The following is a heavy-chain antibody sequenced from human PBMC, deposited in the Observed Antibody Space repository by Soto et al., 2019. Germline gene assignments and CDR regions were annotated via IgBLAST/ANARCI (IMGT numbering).Heavy chain of an antibody. CDR3: AKAREYGSGSYYLHFDY. Sequence: GSLRLSCAASGFTFRSYAMSWVRQAPGKGLEWVSTISASGSSTYYADSVKGRFTISRDNSQNTLYLQMNSLRAEDTAVYYCAKAREYGSGSYYLHFDYWGQGTLVTVSS. CDR2: ISASGSST. D-gene: IGHD3-10*01. V-gene: IGHV3-23*01. J-gene: IGHJ4*02. CDR1: GFTFRSYA.